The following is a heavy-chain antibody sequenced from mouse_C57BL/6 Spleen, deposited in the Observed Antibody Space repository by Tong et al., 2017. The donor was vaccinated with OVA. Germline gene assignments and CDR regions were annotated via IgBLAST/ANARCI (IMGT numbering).Heavy chain of an antibody. J-gene: IGHJ3*01. CDR2: INPNNGGT. CDR1: GYSFTDYN. CDR3: AREGSNSWFAY. D-gene: IGHD2-5*01. V-gene: IGHV1-18*01. Sequence: EVQLQESGPELVKPGASVKISCKASGYSFTDYNMNWVKQSNGKSLEWIGDINPNNGGTSYNQKFKGKATLTVDKSSSTDCMELRSLTSEDSAVCYCAREGSNSWFAYWGRGTLVTVSA.